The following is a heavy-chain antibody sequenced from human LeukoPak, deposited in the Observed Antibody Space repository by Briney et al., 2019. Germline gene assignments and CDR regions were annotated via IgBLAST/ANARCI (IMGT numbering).Heavy chain of an antibody. D-gene: IGHD6-6*01. CDR3: ARKYSSSVDV. CDR1: GGSISSYY. J-gene: IGHJ6*04. V-gene: IGHV4-59*12. CDR2: IYHSGST. Sequence: ASETLSLTFTVSGGSISSYYWSWIRQPPGKGLEWIGYIYHSGSTYYNPALKSRVTISVDRSKNQFSLKLSSVTAADTAVYYCARKYSSSVDVWGKGTTVTVSS.